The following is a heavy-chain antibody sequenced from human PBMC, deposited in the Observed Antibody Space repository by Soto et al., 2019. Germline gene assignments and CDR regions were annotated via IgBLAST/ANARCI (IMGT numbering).Heavy chain of an antibody. CDR2: IIPLFGTA. CDR3: ARGGTMVRGGLRGWFDP. CDR1: GGTFSNYA. D-gene: IGHD3-10*01. J-gene: IGHJ5*02. V-gene: IGHV1-69*06. Sequence: SVKVSCKASGGTFSNYALSWVRQAPGQGLEWVGGIIPLFGTANYAQKFQGRVTITADKSTSTAYMDLSSLRSEDTAVYYCARGGTMVRGGLRGWFDPWGQGTLVTVSS.